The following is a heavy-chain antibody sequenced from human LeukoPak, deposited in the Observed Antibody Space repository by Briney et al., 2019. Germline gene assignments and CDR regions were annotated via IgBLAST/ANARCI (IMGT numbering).Heavy chain of an antibody. J-gene: IGHJ4*02. V-gene: IGHV1-69*05. CDR1: GGTFSSYA. CDR2: IIPIFGTA. D-gene: IGHD2-2*01. CDR3: LGYGSSTSCYRSGYFDY. Sequence: SVKVSCKASGGTFSSYAISWVRQAPGQGLEWMGGIIPIFGTANYAQKFQGRVTITTDESTSTAYMELSSLRAEDTAVYYCLGYGSSTSCYRSGYFDYWGQGTLVTVSS.